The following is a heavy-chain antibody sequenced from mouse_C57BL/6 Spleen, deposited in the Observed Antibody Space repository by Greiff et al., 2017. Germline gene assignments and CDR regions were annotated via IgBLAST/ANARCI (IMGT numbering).Heavy chain of an antibody. V-gene: IGHV5-16*01. CDR1: GFTFSDYY. D-gene: IGHD1-1*01. CDR3: ARDSDYYGSSPFAY. CDR2: INYDGSST. J-gene: IGHJ3*01. Sequence: EVMLVESEGGLVQPGSSMKLSCTASGFTFSDYYMAWVRQVPEKGLEWVANINYDGSSTYYLDSLKSRFIISRDNAKNILYLQMSSLKSEDTATYYCARDSDYYGSSPFAYWGQGTLVTVSA.